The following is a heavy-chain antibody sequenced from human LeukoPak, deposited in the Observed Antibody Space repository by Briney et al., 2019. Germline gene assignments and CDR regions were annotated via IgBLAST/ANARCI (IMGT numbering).Heavy chain of an antibody. J-gene: IGHJ4*02. Sequence: GGSLRLSCAASGFAFSSYEMNWVRQAPGKGLEWVSYISSSGSTIYYADSVKGGFTISRDNAKNSLYLQMNSLRAEDTAVYYCARDVSGWYPYYFDYWGQGTLVTVSS. D-gene: IGHD6-19*01. V-gene: IGHV3-48*03. CDR1: GFAFSSYE. CDR2: ISSSGSTI. CDR3: ARDVSGWYPYYFDY.